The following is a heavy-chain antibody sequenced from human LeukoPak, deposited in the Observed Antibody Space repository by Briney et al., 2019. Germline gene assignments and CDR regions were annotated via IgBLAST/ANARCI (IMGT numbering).Heavy chain of an antibody. CDR1: GGSFSGYY. D-gene: IGHD3-22*01. Sequence: SETLSLTCAVYGGSFSGYYWSWIRQPPGKGLEWIGEINHSGSTNYNPSLKSRVTISVDTSKNQFSLKLSSVTAADTAVYYCARENSSGYYDWFDPWGQGTLVTVSS. CDR3: ARENSSGYYDWFDP. V-gene: IGHV4-34*01. CDR2: INHSGST. J-gene: IGHJ5*02.